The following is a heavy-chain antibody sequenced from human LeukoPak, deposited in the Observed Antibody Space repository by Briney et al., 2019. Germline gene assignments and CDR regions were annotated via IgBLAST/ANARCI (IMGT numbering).Heavy chain of an antibody. J-gene: IGHJ2*01. Sequence: PSETLSLTCAVYGGSFSGYYWSWIRQPPGKGLEWIGEINHSGSTNYNPSLKSRVTISVDTSKNQFSLKLSSVTAADTAVYYCARVGGSGWYFDLWGRGTLVTVSS. V-gene: IGHV4-34*01. CDR2: INHSGST. D-gene: IGHD3-16*01. CDR3: ARVGGSGWYFDL. CDR1: GGSFSGYY.